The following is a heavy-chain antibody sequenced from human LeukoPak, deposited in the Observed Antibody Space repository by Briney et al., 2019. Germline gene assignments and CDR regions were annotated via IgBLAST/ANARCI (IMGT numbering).Heavy chain of an antibody. CDR1: GFTFSRYT. D-gene: IGHD2/OR15-2a*01. J-gene: IGHJ4*02. CDR3: ARALADWELLSSLDY. Sequence: NPGGSLRLSCAASGFTFSRYTMNWVRQAPGKGLEWVSSITSGSAYIYYADSVKSRFTISRDNAKNSLYLQMNSLRAEDTAVYFCARALADWELLSSLDYWGRGTLVTVSS. V-gene: IGHV3-21*01. CDR2: ITSGSAYI.